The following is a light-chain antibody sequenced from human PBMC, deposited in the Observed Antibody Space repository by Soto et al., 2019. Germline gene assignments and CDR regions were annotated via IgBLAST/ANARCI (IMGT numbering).Light chain of an antibody. V-gene: IGKV1-39*01. Sequence: DIQMTQSPSSLSAYVGDKVTITCRASQSISSSLNWYQQKSGKAPNLLIYGVSRLQGGVPSRFSGSGSGTDFTLSISSLQPEDFATYYCQQSYTAPSITFGQGTRLEIK. CDR1: QSISSS. J-gene: IGKJ5*01. CDR2: GVS. CDR3: QQSYTAPSIT.